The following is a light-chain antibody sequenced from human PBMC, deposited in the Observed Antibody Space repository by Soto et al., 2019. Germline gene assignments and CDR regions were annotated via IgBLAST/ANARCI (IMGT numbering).Light chain of an antibody. V-gene: IGKV1-5*03. J-gene: IGKJ1*01. CDR2: KAS. CDR3: QQYSKLWT. CDR1: QSISSW. Sequence: DIQMTQSPSTLSASVGDRVTITCRASQSISSWLAWYQQKPGKAPKLLIYKASSLESGVPSRFSGSESGTEFTLTISSLQPDDFATYYCQQYSKLWTFGQGTKVEIK.